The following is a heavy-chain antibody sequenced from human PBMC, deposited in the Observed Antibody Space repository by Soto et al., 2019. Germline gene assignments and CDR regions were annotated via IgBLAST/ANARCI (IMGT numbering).Heavy chain of an antibody. Sequence: GGSLRLSCEASSFTFSSYWMSWVRQSPGKGLEWVANVRQDGSQKYLVDSVKGRFTISRDNSKNTLYLQMNSLRAEDTAVYYCAKDLEGYGGYWGQGTLVTVSS. CDR3: AKDLEGYGGY. CDR2: VRQDGSQK. V-gene: IGHV3-7*01. CDR1: SFTFSSYW. D-gene: IGHD3-3*01. J-gene: IGHJ4*02.